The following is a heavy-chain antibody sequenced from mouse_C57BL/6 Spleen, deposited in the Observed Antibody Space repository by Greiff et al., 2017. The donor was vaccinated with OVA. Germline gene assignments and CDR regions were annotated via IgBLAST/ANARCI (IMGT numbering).Heavy chain of an antibody. CDR3: AREGIYYGYGWFAY. J-gene: IGHJ3*01. D-gene: IGHD2-2*01. V-gene: IGHV1-82*01. CDR1: GYAFSSSW. CDR2: IYPGDGDT. Sequence: QVQLQQSGPELVKPGASVKISCKASGYAFSSSWMNWVKQRPGKGLEWIGRIYPGDGDTNFNGKFKGKATLTADKSSSTAYMQLSSLTSEDSAVYFCAREGIYYGYGWFAYWGQGTLVTVSA.